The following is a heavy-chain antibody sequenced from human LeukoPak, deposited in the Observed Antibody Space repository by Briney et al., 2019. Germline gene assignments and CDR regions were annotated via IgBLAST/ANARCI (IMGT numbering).Heavy chain of an antibody. CDR2: ISSSSSTI. CDR1: GFTFSSYS. D-gene: IGHD2-2*01. Sequence: GGSLRLSCAASGFTFSSYSMNWVRQAPGKGLEWVSYISSSSSTIYYADSVKGRFTTSRDNAKNSLYLQMNSLRAEDTAVYYCARDVSYCSSTSCYSNYYYYYMDVWGKGTTVTVSS. CDR3: ARDVSYCSSTSCYSNYYYYYMDV. V-gene: IGHV3-48*01. J-gene: IGHJ6*03.